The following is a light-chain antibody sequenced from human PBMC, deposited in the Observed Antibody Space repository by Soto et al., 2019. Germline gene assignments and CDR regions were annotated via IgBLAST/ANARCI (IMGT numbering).Light chain of an antibody. CDR2: GAS. CDR3: QQLNSSPRT. J-gene: IGKJ1*01. V-gene: IGKV1-9*01. CDR1: LGINTY. Sequence: IQLTQSPSFLSASVGDRVTITCRASLGINTYLAWYQQKPGKAPELLIYGASTLQSGVPSRFSGSGSGTEFTLTISSLQPEDFATYYCQQLNSSPRTFGQGTKVEIK.